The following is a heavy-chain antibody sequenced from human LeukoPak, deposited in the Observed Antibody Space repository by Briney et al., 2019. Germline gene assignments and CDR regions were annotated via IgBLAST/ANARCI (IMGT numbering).Heavy chain of an antibody. Sequence: GGSLRLSCVASGFTFSNYWMTWVRQAPGKGLEWGANIKEDGSEKYYVDSVKGRFSISRDNAKNSLFLQMNSPRAEDTAVYYCARDRYSSKWGQGTLVTVSS. J-gene: IGHJ1*01. CDR2: IKEDGSEK. CDR3: ARDRYSSK. D-gene: IGHD6-19*01. CDR1: GFTFSNYW. V-gene: IGHV3-7*01.